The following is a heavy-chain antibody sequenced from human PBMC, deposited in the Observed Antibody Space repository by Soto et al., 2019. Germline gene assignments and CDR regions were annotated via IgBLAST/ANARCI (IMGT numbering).Heavy chain of an antibody. Sequence: PSETLSLTGTVSGDSISGGASFWSWIHQPPGTCLEWIANVYYSGSSYYNPSLKSRLTISGGTTKNQFPLQLKSMTAADTAVYYCAKLSCTSSTCYFPGWFDPWGQGTLVTVYS. CDR3: AKLSCTSSTCYFPGWFDP. J-gene: IGHJ5*02. D-gene: IGHD2-2*01. CDR1: GDSISGGASF. CDR2: VYYSGSS. V-gene: IGHV4-31*03.